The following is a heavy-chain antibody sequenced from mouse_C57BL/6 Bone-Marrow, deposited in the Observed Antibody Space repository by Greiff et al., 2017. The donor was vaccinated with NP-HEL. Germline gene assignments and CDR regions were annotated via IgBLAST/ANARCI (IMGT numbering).Heavy chain of an antibody. CDR3: ARYYYYGSSYEEYFDY. Sequence: EVHLVESGGGLVQPGGSLSLSCAASGFTFTDYYMSWVRQPPGKALEWMGFIRNKANGYTTEYSASVKGRFTISRDNSQSILYLQMNALRAEDSATYYCARYYYYGSSYEEYFDYWGQGTTLTVSS. CDR2: IRNKANGYTT. J-gene: IGHJ2*01. D-gene: IGHD1-1*01. V-gene: IGHV7-3*01. CDR1: GFTFTDYY.